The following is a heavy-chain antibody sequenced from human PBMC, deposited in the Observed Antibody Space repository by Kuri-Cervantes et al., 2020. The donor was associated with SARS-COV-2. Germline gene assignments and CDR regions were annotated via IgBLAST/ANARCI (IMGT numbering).Heavy chain of an antibody. Sequence: SQTLSLTCAVDGGSFGAYYWSWIRQSPGKGLEWLGEITHSGHINYNPSLKSRVTISVDTSKNQFSLKLSSVTAADTAVYYCASLVGATGYYYYMDVWGKGNTV. D-gene: IGHD1-26*01. CDR1: GGSFGAYY. V-gene: IGHV4-34*01. CDR3: ASLVGATGYYYYMDV. J-gene: IGHJ6*03. CDR2: ITHSGHI.